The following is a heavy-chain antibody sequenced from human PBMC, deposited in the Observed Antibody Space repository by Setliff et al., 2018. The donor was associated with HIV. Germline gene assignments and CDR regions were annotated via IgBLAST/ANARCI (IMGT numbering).Heavy chain of an antibody. CDR1: GGSISRSSYY. CDR2: IYYSGST. V-gene: IGHV4-39*07. CDR3: ARDKRAFDI. Sequence: SETLSLTCSVSGGSISRSSYYWGWIRQPPGKGLEWIGSIYYSGSTYYNPSLKSRVTISVDTSKNQFSLKLTSVTAADTAVYYCARDKRAFDIWGQGTMVTVSS. J-gene: IGHJ3*02.